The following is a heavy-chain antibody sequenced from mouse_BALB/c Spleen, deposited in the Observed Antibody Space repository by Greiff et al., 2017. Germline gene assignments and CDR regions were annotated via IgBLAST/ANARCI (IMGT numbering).Heavy chain of an antibody. D-gene: IGHD2-1*01. CDR2: ISSGGSYT. V-gene: IGHV5-9-4*01. CDR1: GFTFSSYA. J-gene: IGHJ4*01. Sequence: EVKLVESGGGLVKPGGSLKLSCAASGFTFSSYAMSWVRQSPEKRLEWVAEISSGGSYTYYPDTVTGRFAISRDNAKNTLYLQMSSLKSEDTAMYYCTRGRDGNPYYAMDYWGQGTSVTVSS. CDR3: TRGRDGNPYYAMDY.